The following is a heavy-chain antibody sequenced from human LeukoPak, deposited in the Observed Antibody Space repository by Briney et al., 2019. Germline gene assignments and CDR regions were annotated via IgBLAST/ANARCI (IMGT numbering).Heavy chain of an antibody. CDR3: AKDRGDPVWYFDY. V-gene: IGHV3-30*18. J-gene: IGHJ4*02. D-gene: IGHD2-8*01. CDR2: ISYDGSNK. Sequence: LRLSCAASGFTFSSYGMHWVRQAPGKGLEWVAVISYDGSNKYYADSVKGRFTISRDNSKNTLYLQMNSLRAEDTAVYYCAKDRGDPVWYFDYWGQGTLVTVSS. CDR1: GFTFSSYG.